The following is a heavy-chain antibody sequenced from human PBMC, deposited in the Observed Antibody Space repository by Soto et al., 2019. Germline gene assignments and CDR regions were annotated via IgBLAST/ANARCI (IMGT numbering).Heavy chain of an antibody. CDR2: IHPGDSDT. CDR3: ARRAWDYYYGMDV. Sequence: PGESLKISCKGSGYSFTSYWIGWVRQMPGKGLEWMGIIHPGDSDTRYSPSFQGQVTISADKSISTAYLQWSSLKASDTAMYYCARRAWDYYYGMDVWGQGTTVTVSS. CDR1: GYSFTSYW. V-gene: IGHV5-51*01. J-gene: IGHJ6*02.